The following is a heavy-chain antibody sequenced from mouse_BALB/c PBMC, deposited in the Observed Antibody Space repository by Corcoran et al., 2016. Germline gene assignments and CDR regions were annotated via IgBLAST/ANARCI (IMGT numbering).Heavy chain of an antibody. Sequence: QVTLKESGPGILQPSQTLSLTCSFSGFSLSTSGMGVGWIRQPSGKGLEWLAHIWWDDDKHYNPALKSRLTISKDTSSNQVFLKIASVDTADTATYYCARMSITTVEFAYWGQGTLVTVSA. D-gene: IGHD1-1*01. CDR2: IWWDDDK. J-gene: IGHJ3*01. CDR1: GFSLSTSGMG. CDR3: ARMSITTVEFAY. V-gene: IGHV8-8*01.